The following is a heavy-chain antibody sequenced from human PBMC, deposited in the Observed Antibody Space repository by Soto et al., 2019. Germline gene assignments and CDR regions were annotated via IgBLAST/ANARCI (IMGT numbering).Heavy chain of an antibody. CDR1: GFTFSDYY. CDR3: ARMYYDFWSGYDKPSFGYYYYMDV. Sequence: PGGSLRLSCAASGFTFSDYYMSWIRQAPGKGLEWVSYISSSGSTIYYADSVKGRFTISRDNAKNSLYLQMNSLRAEDTAVYYCARMYYDFWSGYDKPSFGYYYYMDVWGKGTTVTVSS. J-gene: IGHJ6*03. CDR2: ISSSGSTI. D-gene: IGHD3-3*01. V-gene: IGHV3-11*01.